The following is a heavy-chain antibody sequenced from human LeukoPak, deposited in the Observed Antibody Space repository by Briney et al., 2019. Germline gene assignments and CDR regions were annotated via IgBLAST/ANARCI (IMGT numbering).Heavy chain of an antibody. CDR1: GFIVSDKY. V-gene: IGHV3-23*01. CDR2: ISGSGSST. D-gene: IGHD3-22*01. J-gene: IGHJ4*02. CDR3: ARSHYNDSSGY. Sequence: GGSLRLSCAASGFIVSDKYMNWVRQAPGKGLEWVSTISGSGSSTYYADSVKGRFTISRDNSKNTLYLQMNSLRAEDTAVYYCARSHYNDSSGYWGQGTLVTVSS.